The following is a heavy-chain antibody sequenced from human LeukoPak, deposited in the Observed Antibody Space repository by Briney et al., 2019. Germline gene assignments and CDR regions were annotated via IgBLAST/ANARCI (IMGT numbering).Heavy chain of an antibody. Sequence: SQTLSLTCAISGDSVSSNSAAWNWIRQSPSRGLEWLGRTYYRSKWYNDYAVSVKSRITINPDTSKNQFSLQLNSVTPEDTAVYYCAREEVYCTNGVCLSRYYYYMDVWGKGTTVTVSS. CDR3: AREEVYCTNGVCLSRYYYYMDV. J-gene: IGHJ6*03. V-gene: IGHV6-1*01. CDR1: GDSVSSNSAA. D-gene: IGHD2-8*01. CDR2: TYYRSKWYN.